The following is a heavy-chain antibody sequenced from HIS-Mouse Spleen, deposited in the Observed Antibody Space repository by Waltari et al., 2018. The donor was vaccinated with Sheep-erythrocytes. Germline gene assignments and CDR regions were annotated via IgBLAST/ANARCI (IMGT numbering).Heavy chain of an antibody. V-gene: IGHV5-51*01. Sequence: EVQLVQSGAEVKKPGESLKISCKGSGYSFTSYWIGWLRQMPGKGLEGMGITSPWVSDPRNSPSFQGHVTISADKSISTAYLQWSSLKASDTAMYYCARQYYYDSSGYAAHDAFDIWGQGTMVTVSS. CDR3: ARQYYYDSSGYAAHDAFDI. CDR2: TSPWVSDP. CDR1: GYSFTSYW. J-gene: IGHJ3*02. D-gene: IGHD3-22*01.